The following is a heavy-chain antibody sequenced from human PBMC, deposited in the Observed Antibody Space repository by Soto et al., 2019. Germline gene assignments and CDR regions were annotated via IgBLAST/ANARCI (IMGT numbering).Heavy chain of an antibody. J-gene: IGHJ2*01. CDR1: GFTFSTYS. CDR3: ARRSNEAAAAHRYFDL. V-gene: IGHV3-48*02. CDR2: IGGSQSTI. D-gene: IGHD6-13*01. Sequence: PGGSLRLSCAASGFTFSTYSMNWVRQAPGKGLEWISYIGGSQSTIYYADSVKGRLTISRGNAKNSLYLQMSSLRDEDTAVYYCARRSNEAAAAHRYFDLWGRGTLVTVSS.